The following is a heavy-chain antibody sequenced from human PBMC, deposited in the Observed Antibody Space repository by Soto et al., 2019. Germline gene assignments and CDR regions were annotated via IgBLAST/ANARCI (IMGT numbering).Heavy chain of an antibody. CDR1: GYTFTSYG. CDR2: ISAYNGNT. D-gene: IGHD3-3*01. CDR3: ARYDFWSGYLDYDYGMDV. Sequence: QVQLVQSGAEVKKPGASVKVSCKASGYTFTSYGISWVRQAPGQGLEWMGWISAYNGNTNYAQKLQGRVNMTTDTSTRTAYMELRSLRSDDTAVYYCARYDFWSGYLDYDYGMDVWGQGTTVTVSS. V-gene: IGHV1-18*01. J-gene: IGHJ6*02.